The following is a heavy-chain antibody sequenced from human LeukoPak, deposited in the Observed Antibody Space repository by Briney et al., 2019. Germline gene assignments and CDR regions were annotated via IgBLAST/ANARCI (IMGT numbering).Heavy chain of an antibody. V-gene: IGHV3-74*01. CDR1: GFTFSSYW. CDR2: INSDGSST. D-gene: IGHD4-17*01. Sequence: PGGSLRLSCAASGFTFSSYWMHWVRQAPGKGLVWVSRINSDGSSTNYADSLNGGFTLSRDNAKNTLYLQMNSLRAEDTAVYYCARDLGANAYGAFGPWGQGTLVTVSS. J-gene: IGHJ5*02. CDR3: ARDLGANAYGAFGP.